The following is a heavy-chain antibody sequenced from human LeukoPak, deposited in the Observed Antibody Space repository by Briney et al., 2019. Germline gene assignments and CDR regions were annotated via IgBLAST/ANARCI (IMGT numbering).Heavy chain of an antibody. V-gene: IGHV3-53*01. CDR3: ARDLKTSGWYGDFDY. D-gene: IGHD6-19*01. Sequence: PGGSLRLSCVASGFTVSSNYMSWVRQAPGKGLEWVSAIFRGGSTLYADSVTGRFTISRDKSKNTVYLEMNSLRAEDTVVYYCARDLKTSGWYGDFDYWGQGTLVTVSS. J-gene: IGHJ4*02. CDR1: GFTVSSNY. CDR2: IFRGGST.